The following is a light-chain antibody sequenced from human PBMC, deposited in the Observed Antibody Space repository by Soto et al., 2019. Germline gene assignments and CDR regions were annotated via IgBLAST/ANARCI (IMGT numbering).Light chain of an antibody. CDR1: QSIHNNY. CDR3: HQYGSSPPYT. J-gene: IGKJ2*01. CDR2: GSS. V-gene: IGKV3-20*01. Sequence: EVVLTQSPGTLSLSPGERATLSCRGSQSIHNNYLAWYQQRPGQAPRLLIYGSSDRATGITDRFSGSESGTNFTLTISRLEPEDFAVYYCHQYGSSPPYTFGQETKLEI.